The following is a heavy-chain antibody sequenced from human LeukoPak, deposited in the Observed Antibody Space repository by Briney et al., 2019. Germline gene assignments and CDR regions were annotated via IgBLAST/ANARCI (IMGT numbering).Heavy chain of an antibody. V-gene: IGHV3-23*01. CDR1: GFTFSSYA. CDR3: ARDPVSSGYFDY. D-gene: IGHD2-15*01. J-gene: IGHJ4*02. CDR2: ISGSDGST. Sequence: GGSLRLSCAASGFTFSSYAMSWVRQAPGKGLEWVSAISGSDGSTYYADSVKGRFTISRDNSKNTLYLQMNSLRAEDTAVYYCARDPVSSGYFDYWGQGTLVTVSS.